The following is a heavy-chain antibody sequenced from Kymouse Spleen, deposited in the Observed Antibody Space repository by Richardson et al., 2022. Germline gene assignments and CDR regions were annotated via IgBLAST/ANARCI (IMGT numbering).Heavy chain of an antibody. CDR3: ARVTGKNYFDY. V-gene: IGHV3-33*01. Sequence: QVQLVESGGGVVQPGRSLRLSCAASGFTFSSYGMHWVRQAPGKGLEWVAVIWYDGSNKYYADSVKGRFTISRDNSKNTLYLQMNSLRAEDTAVYYCARVTGKNYFDYWGQGTLVTVSS. CDR1: GFTFSSYG. D-gene: IGHD1-20*01,IGHD1-7*01. J-gene: IGHJ4*02. CDR2: IWYDGSNK.